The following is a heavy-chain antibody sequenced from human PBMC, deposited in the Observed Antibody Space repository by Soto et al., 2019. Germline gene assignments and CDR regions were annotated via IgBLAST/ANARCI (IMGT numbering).Heavy chain of an antibody. J-gene: IGHJ4*02. CDR3: ARESYSTITIFGVVTPPGDYFDY. CDR2: ISYDGSNK. D-gene: IGHD3-3*01. V-gene: IGHV3-30-3*01. CDR1: GFTFSSYA. Sequence: QPGGSLRLSCAASGFTFSSYAMHWVRQAPGKGLEWVAVISYDGSNKYYADSVKGRFTISRDNSKNTLYLQMNSLRAEDTAVYYCARESYSTITIFGVVTPPGDYFDYWGQGTLVTVSS.